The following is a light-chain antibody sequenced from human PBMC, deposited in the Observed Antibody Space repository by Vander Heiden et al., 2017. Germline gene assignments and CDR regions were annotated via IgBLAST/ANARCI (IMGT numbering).Light chain of an antibody. CDR1: QSISSY. Sequence: DIQMTQSPSSLSASVVDRVTITCRASQSISSYLNWYQQKPGKAPTLLIYAASSLQSGVPSRFSGSGSGTDFTLTISSLQPEDFATYYCQQSYSTPPTFGQGTKVEIK. V-gene: IGKV1-39*01. CDR2: AAS. J-gene: IGKJ1*01. CDR3: QQSYSTPPT.